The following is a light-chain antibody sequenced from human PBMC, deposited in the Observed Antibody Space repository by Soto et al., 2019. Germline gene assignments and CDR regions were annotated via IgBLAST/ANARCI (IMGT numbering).Light chain of an antibody. J-gene: IGKJ2*01. CDR3: QQYYSTPPYT. CDR2: WAS. CDR1: QSVIDSGNNRNY. V-gene: IGKV4-1*01. Sequence: DIVLTQSPDSLAVSLGERATINCKSSQSVIDSGNNRNYLAWYQQKPGQPHKLLIYWASTVESGGPDRFSVSGSGTDFTLTISSLQVEDVAVYYCQQYYSTPPYTFGQGTKLEIK.